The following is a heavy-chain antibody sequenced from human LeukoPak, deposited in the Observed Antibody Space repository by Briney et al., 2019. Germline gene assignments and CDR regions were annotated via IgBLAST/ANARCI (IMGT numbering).Heavy chain of an antibody. CDR2: ISYDGTNE. J-gene: IGHJ4*02. V-gene: IGHV3-30-3*01. D-gene: IGHD3-10*01. CDR3: ARVISMISGVGDY. Sequence: GRSLRLSCAASGFTFSNYALQWVRQAPGKGLEWMAVISYDGTNEYYADSVQGRFTISRDNSKNTVYLQMNNLRAEDTAVYFCARVISMISGVGDYWGQGTLVTVSS. CDR1: GFTFSNYA.